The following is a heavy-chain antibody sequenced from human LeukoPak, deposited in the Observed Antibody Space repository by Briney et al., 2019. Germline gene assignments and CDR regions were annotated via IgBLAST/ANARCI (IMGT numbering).Heavy chain of an antibody. J-gene: IGHJ4*02. CDR3: ARDYGGNSY. Sequence: PSQTLSLTCTVSGGSISSYYWSWIRQPPGKGLEWIGYIYYSGSTNYNPSLKSRVTISVDTSKNQFSLKLSSVTAADTAVYYCARDYGGNSYWGQGTLVTVS. CDR2: IYYSGST. D-gene: IGHD4-23*01. V-gene: IGHV4-59*01. CDR1: GGSISSYY.